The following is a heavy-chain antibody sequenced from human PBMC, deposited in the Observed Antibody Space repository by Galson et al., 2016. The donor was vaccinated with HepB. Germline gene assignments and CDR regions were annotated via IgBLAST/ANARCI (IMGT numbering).Heavy chain of an antibody. CDR3: ARVNWRYYDILTGYYFDY. Sequence: SLRLSCAASGFTFDDYGMSWVRQAPGKGLEWVANIKQDGSEKYYVDSVKGRFTISRDNAKNSLYLQMNSLRAEDTAVYYCARVNWRYYDILTGYYFDYWGQGTLVTVSS. J-gene: IGHJ4*02. V-gene: IGHV3-7*01. CDR1: GFTFDDYG. CDR2: IKQDGSEK. D-gene: IGHD3-9*01.